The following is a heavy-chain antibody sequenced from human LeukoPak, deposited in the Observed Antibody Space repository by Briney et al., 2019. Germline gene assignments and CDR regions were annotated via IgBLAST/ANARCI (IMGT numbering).Heavy chain of an antibody. CDR3: ARDNSLQDMAWWFDP. J-gene: IGHJ5*02. CDR1: GYTFTGHY. CDR2: INPTGTSS. Sequence: ASVKVSCKSSGYTFTGHYLHWVRQAPGQGLEWVGLINPTGTSSWSAQKFQGRVTLTRDMSTSTDYMELSSLRSEDTAVYYCARDNSLQDMAWWFDPWGQGTLVIVSS. D-gene: IGHD5-24*01. V-gene: IGHV1-46*01.